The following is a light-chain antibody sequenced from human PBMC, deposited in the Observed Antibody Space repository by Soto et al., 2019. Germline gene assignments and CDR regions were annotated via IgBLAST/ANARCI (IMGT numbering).Light chain of an antibody. J-gene: IGLJ1*01. CDR3: CSYAGSSTFYV. CDR2: EGS. Sequence: HSDLTQPASVSGSPGQSTTISCTGTSSDVGSYNLVSWYQQHPGKAPKLMIYEGSKRPSGVSNRFSGSKSGNTASLTISGLQAEDEADYYCCSYAGSSTFYVFGTGTKVTVL. V-gene: IGLV2-23*01. CDR1: SSDVGSYNL.